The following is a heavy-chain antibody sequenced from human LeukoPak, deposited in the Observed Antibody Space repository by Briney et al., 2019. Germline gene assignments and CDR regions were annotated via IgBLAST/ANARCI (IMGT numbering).Heavy chain of an antibody. CDR1: GYTFTSYG. CDR2: ISAYNGNT. D-gene: IGHD5-18*01. V-gene: IGHV1-18*01. J-gene: IGHJ4*02. CDR3: ARDFIRGSSFAYRLLES. Sequence: GASVKVSCKASGYTFTSYGISWVRQAPGQGLEWMGWISAYNGNTNYAQKLQGRVTMTTDTSTSTAYMELRSLRSDDTAVYYCARDFIRGSSFAYRLLESWGQGTLAIVSS.